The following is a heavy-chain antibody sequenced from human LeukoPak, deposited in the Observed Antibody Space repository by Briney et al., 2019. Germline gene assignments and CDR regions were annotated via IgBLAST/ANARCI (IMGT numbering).Heavy chain of an antibody. J-gene: IGHJ4*02. CDR1: GFTFSSYS. D-gene: IGHD3-10*01. Sequence: GGSLRLSCAASGFTFSSYSMNWVRQAPGKGLEWVSSISSSSSYIYYADSVKGRFTISRDNAKNSLYLQMNSLRAEDTAVYYCARDKSPVVRGVISGGFDYWGQGTLVTVSS. CDR3: ARDKSPVVRGVISGGFDY. CDR2: ISSSSSYI. V-gene: IGHV3-21*01.